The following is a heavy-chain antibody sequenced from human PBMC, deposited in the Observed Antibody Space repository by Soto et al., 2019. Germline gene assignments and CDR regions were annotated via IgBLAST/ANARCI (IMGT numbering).Heavy chain of an antibody. CDR2: INRGGSTV. Sequence: QVQLVESGGGLVKPGGSLRLSCAASGFTFSDFHMIWVRQAPGKGLEWISYINRGGSTVSYAASVQGRFTISRDNAKNSLYLQLHSLRIDDTAVYSCAKRIVETTGPAFDVWGQGLTVTISS. CDR1: GFTFSDFH. D-gene: IGHD4-17*01. CDR3: AKRIVETTGPAFDV. J-gene: IGHJ6*02. V-gene: IGHV3-11*01.